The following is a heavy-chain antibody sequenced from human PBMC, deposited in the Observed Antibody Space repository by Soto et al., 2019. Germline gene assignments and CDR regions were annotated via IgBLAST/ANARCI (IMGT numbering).Heavy chain of an antibody. D-gene: IGHD3-22*01. CDR2: SRNKARTYTA. J-gene: IGHJ4*02. CDR1: GFTLSDHF. CDR3: ARSFDVGGYDYLGGL. V-gene: IGHV3-72*01. Sequence: EVQLVESGGGLVQPGGSLRLSCAASGFTLSDHFVDWVRQAPGKGLEWVGRSRNKARTYTAEYAAPVKGRFSISRDDSGNSVFLQMNSLITEDTAVYYCARSFDVGGYDYLGGLWGQGTLVTVSS.